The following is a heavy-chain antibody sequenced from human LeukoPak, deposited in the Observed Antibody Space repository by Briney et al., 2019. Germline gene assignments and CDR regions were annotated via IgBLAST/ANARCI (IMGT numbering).Heavy chain of an antibody. J-gene: IGHJ6*02. Sequence: SVKVSCKASGSTFSSYAISWVRQAPGQGLEWMGRIIPILGIANYAQKFQGRVTITADKSTSTAYMELSSLRSEDTAVYYCAREEVGSSWYNYYYGMDVWGQGTTVTVSS. CDR2: IIPILGIA. V-gene: IGHV1-69*04. D-gene: IGHD6-13*01. CDR1: GSTFSSYA. CDR3: AREEVGSSWYNYYYGMDV.